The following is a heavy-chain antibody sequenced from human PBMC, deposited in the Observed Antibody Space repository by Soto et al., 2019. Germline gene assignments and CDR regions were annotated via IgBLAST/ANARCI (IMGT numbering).Heavy chain of an antibody. CDR2: ISYDGSNT. V-gene: IGHV3-33*05. D-gene: IGHD6-19*01. CDR1: GFIFSSYG. J-gene: IGHJ5*02. Sequence: RGSLRVSCAASGFIFSSYGMHWVRQAPGKGLEGGAVISYDGSNTYYADPVKGRFTISRDKSKNTLFLQMNSLRDEDTAAYYCASSAAWGRGTLQTVSS. CDR3: ASSAA.